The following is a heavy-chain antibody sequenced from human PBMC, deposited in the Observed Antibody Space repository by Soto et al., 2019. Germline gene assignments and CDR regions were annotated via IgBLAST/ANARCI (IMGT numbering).Heavy chain of an antibody. V-gene: IGHV2-5*02. CDR3: AHLRGYSGYDFDY. CDR1: GFSLSTSGVG. D-gene: IGHD5-12*01. J-gene: IGHJ4*02. CDR2: IYWDDDK. Sequence: SGPTLVNPTQTLSLTCTLSGFSLSTSGVGVGWFRQPPGKALEWLALIYWDDDKRYRPSLRSRLTVSKDTSKNQVVLKVTDMDPMDTGTYYCAHLRGYSGYDFDYWGQGALVTVSS.